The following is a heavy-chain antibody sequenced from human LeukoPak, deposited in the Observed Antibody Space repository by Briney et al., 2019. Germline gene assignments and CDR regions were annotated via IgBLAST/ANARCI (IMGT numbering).Heavy chain of an antibody. CDR3: ARGQKRYCTNGVCYVQGGTRAFDI. D-gene: IGHD2-8*01. J-gene: IGHJ3*02. V-gene: IGHV3-7*01. CDR2: IKQDGSEK. Sequence: PGGSLRLSCAASGFTFSSYWMSWVRQAPGKGLEWVANIKQDGSEKYYVDSVKGRFTISRDNAKNSLYLQMNSLRAEDTAVYYCARGQKRYCTNGVCYVQGGTRAFDIWGQGTMVTVSS. CDR1: GFTFSSYW.